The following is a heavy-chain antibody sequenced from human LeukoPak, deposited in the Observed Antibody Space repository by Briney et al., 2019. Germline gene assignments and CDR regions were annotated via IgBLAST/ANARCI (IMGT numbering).Heavy chain of an antibody. CDR3: ARERVTFGGVIVGFDY. D-gene: IGHD3-16*02. V-gene: IGHV4-59*01. Sequence: GSLRLSCAASGFTFSSYAMSWVRQPPGKGLEWIGYIYYSGSTNYNPSLKSRVTISVDTSKNQFSLKLSSVTAADTAVYYCARERVTFGGVIVGFDYWGQGTLVTVSS. CDR1: GFTFSSYA. J-gene: IGHJ4*02. CDR2: IYYSGST.